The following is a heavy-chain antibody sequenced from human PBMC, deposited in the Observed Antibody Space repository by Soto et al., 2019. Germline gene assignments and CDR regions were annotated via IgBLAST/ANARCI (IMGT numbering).Heavy chain of an antibody. CDR3: ASDKHHSGFED. CDR1: GGSFSNYA. V-gene: IGHV1-69*01. Sequence: QVHLVQSGAEVKKPGSSVRVSCKASGGSFSNYAVTWVRQAPGQRLEWMGGITPMFGVANYAQKFQGRVTLTADESTGTAYLELSSLRSDDTATYYCASDKHHSGFEDWGQGTLVTVSP. J-gene: IGHJ4*02. CDR2: ITPMFGVA.